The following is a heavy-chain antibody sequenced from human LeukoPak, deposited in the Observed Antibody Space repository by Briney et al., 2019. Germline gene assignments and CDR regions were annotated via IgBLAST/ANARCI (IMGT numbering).Heavy chain of an antibody. CDR2: IYYSGST. CDR1: GDSISSYY. J-gene: IGHJ5*02. D-gene: IGHD3-22*01. Sequence: SETLSLTCTVSGDSISSYYWSWIRQPPGKGLEWIGYIYYSGSTNYNPSLKSRVTVSVDTSKNQFSLKLSSVTAADTAVYYCARLYYDSSRYPNWFDPWGQGTLVTVSS. CDR3: ARLYYDSSRYPNWFDP. V-gene: IGHV4-59*08.